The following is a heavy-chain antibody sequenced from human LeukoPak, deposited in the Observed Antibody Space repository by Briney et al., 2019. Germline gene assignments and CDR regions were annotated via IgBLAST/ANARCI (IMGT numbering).Heavy chain of an antibody. CDR3: ARLGSSSPNWYFDL. V-gene: IGHV4-39*01. J-gene: IGHJ2*01. Sequence: SQTLSLTCTVSGGSIFSSTYYWGWIRPPPGTGLEWIGSLYYSGSTYYNPSLKSRVTMSVDTSKNQFSLKLTSVTAADTAVYDCARLGSSSPNWYFDLWAHGTLVTVSS. CDR2: LYYSGST. D-gene: IGHD6-6*01. CDR1: GGSIFSSTYY.